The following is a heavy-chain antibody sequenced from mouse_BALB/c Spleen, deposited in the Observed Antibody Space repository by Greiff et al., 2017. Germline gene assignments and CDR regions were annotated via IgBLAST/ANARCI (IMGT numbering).Heavy chain of an antibody. CDR2: INPSTGYT. V-gene: IGHV1-7*01. CDR1: GYTFTSYW. Sequence: VQLQQSGADLAKPGASVKMSCKASGYTFTSYWMHWVKQRPGQGLEWIGYINPSTGYTEYNQKFKDKATLTADKSSSTAYMQLSSLTSEDSAVYYCARSHSLIFDYWGQGTTLTVSS. J-gene: IGHJ2*01. CDR3: ARSHSLIFDY.